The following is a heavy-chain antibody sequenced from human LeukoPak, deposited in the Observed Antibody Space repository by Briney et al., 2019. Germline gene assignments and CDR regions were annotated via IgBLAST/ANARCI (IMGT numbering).Heavy chain of an antibody. V-gene: IGHV4-34*01. D-gene: IGHD6-13*01. CDR3: ARGRGSSWYFPFDY. CDR1: GGSFSGYY. CDR2: INHSGST. Sequence: PSETLSLTCAVSGGSFSGYYWSWLRQPPGKGLEWIGEINHSGSTNYNPSLKSRVTISVDTSKNQFSLKLSSVTAADTAVYYCARGRGSSWYFPFDYWGQGTLVTVSS. J-gene: IGHJ4*02.